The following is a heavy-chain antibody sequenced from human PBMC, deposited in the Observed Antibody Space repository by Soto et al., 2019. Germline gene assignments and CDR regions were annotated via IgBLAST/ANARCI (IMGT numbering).Heavy chain of an antibody. CDR3: ARAGADYDEAFDI. J-gene: IGHJ3*02. Sequence: PGGSLRLSCAASGFTFSSYSMNWVRQAPGKGLEWVSSISSSSSYIYYADSVKGRFTISRDNAKNSLYLQMNSLRAEDTAVYYCARAGADYDEAFDIWGQGTMVT. CDR1: GFTFSSYS. V-gene: IGHV3-21*01. CDR2: ISSSSSYI. D-gene: IGHD4-17*01.